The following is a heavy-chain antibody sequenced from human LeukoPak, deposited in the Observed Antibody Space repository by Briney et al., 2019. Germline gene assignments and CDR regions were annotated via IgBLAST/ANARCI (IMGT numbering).Heavy chain of an antibody. D-gene: IGHD1-1*01. J-gene: IGHJ4*02. CDR2: ISSSSSYI. CDR3: ARESYNWNEGSDY. Sequence: GGSLRLSCAASGFTFSSYSMNWVRQAPGKGLEWVSSISSSSSYIYYADSVKGRFTISRGNAKNSLYLQMNSLRAEDTAVYYCARESYNWNEGSDYWGQGTLVTVSS. V-gene: IGHV3-21*01. CDR1: GFTFSSYS.